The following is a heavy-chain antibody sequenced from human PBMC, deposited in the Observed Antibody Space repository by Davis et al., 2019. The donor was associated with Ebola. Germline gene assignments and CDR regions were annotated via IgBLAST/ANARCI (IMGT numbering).Heavy chain of an antibody. Sequence: ASVKVSCKASGYSFTVYYMHWARQAPGQGPEWMGWINPNSGDTNYAQKFQGRVTMTRDTSITTAYMELSRLRSDDTAVYYCAREGRGYCSSTSCYGADSWGQGTLVTVSS. J-gene: IGHJ4*02. D-gene: IGHD2-2*01. V-gene: IGHV1-2*02. CDR3: AREGRGYCSSTSCYGADS. CDR1: GYSFTVYY. CDR2: INPNSGDT.